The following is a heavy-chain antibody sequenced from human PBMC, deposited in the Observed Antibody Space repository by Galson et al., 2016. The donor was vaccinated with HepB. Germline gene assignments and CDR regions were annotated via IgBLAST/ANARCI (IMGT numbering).Heavy chain of an antibody. CDR3: ARQDFDSSGPYAH. D-gene: IGHD3-22*01. V-gene: IGHV4-39*01. CDR1: GGSISTRSYY. J-gene: IGHJ4*02. CDR2: IYYSGRT. Sequence: SETLSLTCTVSGGSISTRSYYWGWIRQPPGKGLEWIGSIYYSGRTYYSPSLRSRVTISVDTSKDQFSLRVNSVTAADTAVYYCARQDFDSSGPYAHWGQGTLVTVSS.